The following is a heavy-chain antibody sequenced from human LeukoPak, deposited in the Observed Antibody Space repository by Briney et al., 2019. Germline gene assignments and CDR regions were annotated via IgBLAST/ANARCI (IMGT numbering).Heavy chain of an antibody. D-gene: IGHD7-27*01. CDR3: AGGPSDPGRYYFDY. CDR2: INRSGST. Sequence: SETLSLTCAVYGGSFSGYYWSWIRQPPGKGLEWIGEINRSGSTNYNPSLKSRVTTSVDTSKNQFSLKLSSVTAADTAVYYCAGGPSDPGRYYFDYWGQGTLVTVSS. V-gene: IGHV4-34*01. J-gene: IGHJ4*02. CDR1: GGSFSGYY.